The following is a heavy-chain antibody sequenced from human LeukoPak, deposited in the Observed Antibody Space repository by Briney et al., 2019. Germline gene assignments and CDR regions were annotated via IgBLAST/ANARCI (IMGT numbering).Heavy chain of an antibody. Sequence: ASVKVSCKVSGYTLTELSMHWVRQAPGKGLEWMGGFDPEDGETIYAQKFQGRVTMTEDTSTDTAYMELSSLRSEDTAVYYCARVASWGYSYGLLNFDFWGQGTLVTVSS. V-gene: IGHV1-24*01. J-gene: IGHJ4*02. CDR1: GYTLTELS. D-gene: IGHD5-18*01. CDR3: ARVASWGYSYGLLNFDF. CDR2: FDPEDGET.